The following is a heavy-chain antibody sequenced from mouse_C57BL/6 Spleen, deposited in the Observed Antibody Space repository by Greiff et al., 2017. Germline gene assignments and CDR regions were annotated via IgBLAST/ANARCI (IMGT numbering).Heavy chain of an antibody. CDR2: IDPSDSYT. CDR1: GYTFTSYW. V-gene: IGHV1-50*01. CDR3: ARKRNDYDEAMDY. D-gene: IGHD2-4*01. Sequence: VQLQQPGAELVKPGASVKLSCKASGYTFTSYWMQWVKQRPGQGLEWIGEIDPSDSYTNYNQKFKGKATLTVDTSSSTAYMQLSSLTSEDSAVYYCARKRNDYDEAMDYWGQGTSVTVSS. J-gene: IGHJ4*01.